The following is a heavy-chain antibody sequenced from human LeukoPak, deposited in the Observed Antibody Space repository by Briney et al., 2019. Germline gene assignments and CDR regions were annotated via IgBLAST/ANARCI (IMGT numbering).Heavy chain of an antibody. CDR3: ARDRGSSSSMSLPH. Sequence: GGSLRLSCAASGFTFSSYEMNWVRQAPGKGLEWVAVISHDGSNKYYADSVKGRSTISRDNSKNTLYLQLNSLRAEDTAVYYCARDRGSSSSMSLPHWGQGTLVTVSS. CDR2: ISHDGSNK. V-gene: IGHV3-30*04. D-gene: IGHD6-6*01. CDR1: GFTFSSYE. J-gene: IGHJ4*02.